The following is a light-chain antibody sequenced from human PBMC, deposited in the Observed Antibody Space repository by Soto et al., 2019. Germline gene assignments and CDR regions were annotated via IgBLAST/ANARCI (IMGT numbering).Light chain of an antibody. CDR3: QQRSNWPPTWT. CDR2: AAS. J-gene: IGKJ1*01. CDR1: QTVSSNY. Sequence: EIVLTQSPGTLSLSPGERATLSCRASQTVSSNYLAWYQQKPGQAPRLLIYAASTRATGIPDRFSGSGSGTDFTLSISRLEPEDFAVYYCQQRSNWPPTWTFGQGTKVEIK. V-gene: IGKV3D-20*02.